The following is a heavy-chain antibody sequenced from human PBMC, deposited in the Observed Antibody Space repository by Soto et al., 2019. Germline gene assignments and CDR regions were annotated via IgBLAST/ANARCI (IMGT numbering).Heavy chain of an antibody. CDR3: ARSMTTLTTSSWFDP. D-gene: IGHD4-17*01. J-gene: IGHJ5*02. V-gene: IGHV1-69*13. CDR1: GGTFSSYA. Sequence: SVKVSCKASGGTFSSYAISWVRQAPGHGLEWMGGIIPIFGTANYAQKFPGRVTITADESTSTAYMELSSLRSEDTAVYYCARSMTTLTTSSWFDPWGQGTLVTVSS. CDR2: IIPIFGTA.